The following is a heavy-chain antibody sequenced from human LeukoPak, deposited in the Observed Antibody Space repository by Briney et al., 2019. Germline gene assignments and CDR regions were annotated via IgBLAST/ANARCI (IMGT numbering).Heavy chain of an antibody. Sequence: SETLSLTCTVSGVSVSSGSYYWSWIRQPPGKGLEWIGYIYYSGSTNYNPSLKSRVTISVDTSKNQFSLKLSSVTAADTAVYYCASESSGTLDYWGQGTLVTVSS. D-gene: IGHD6-6*01. CDR1: GVSVSSGSYY. CDR2: IYYSGST. CDR3: ASESSGTLDY. J-gene: IGHJ4*02. V-gene: IGHV4-61*01.